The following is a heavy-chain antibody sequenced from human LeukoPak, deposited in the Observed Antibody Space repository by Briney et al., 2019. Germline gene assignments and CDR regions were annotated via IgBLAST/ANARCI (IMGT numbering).Heavy chain of an antibody. Sequence: PGGSLRLSCAASGFTFSYYALHWVRQAPGKGLEWVSYISSSSSTIYYADSVKGRFTISRDNAKNSLYLQMNSLRAEDTAVYYCARAPNSWQLSYWGQGTLVTVSS. CDR2: ISSSSSTI. J-gene: IGHJ4*02. D-gene: IGHD4-23*01. V-gene: IGHV3-48*04. CDR1: GFTFSYYA. CDR3: ARAPNSWQLSY.